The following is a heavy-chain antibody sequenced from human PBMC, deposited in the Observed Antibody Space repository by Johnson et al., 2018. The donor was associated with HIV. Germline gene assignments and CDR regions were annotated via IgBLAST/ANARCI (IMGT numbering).Heavy chain of an antibody. CDR3: ARGVRNSYGYLLGTFDI. Sequence: QVQLVESGGGVVQPGRSLRLSCAAFGFTFSSYGIHWVRQAPGKGLEWVSVFYSGSNTYYADSVKGRFTISRDNSNNTLYLQMNSLIREDTAVYYCARGVRNSYGYLLGTFDIWGQGTMVTVSS. D-gene: IGHD5-18*01. CDR2: FYSGSNT. J-gene: IGHJ3*02. V-gene: IGHV3-NL1*01. CDR1: GFTFSSYG.